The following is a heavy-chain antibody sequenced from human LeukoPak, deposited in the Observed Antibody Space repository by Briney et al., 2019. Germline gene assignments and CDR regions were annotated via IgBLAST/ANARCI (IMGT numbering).Heavy chain of an antibody. CDR3: ARVWYYYDSSGYYYAHTSTGWFDP. Sequence: SETLSLTCTVSGGSISIYYWSWIRQPPGKGLEWIGYIYYSGSTNYNPSLKSRVTISVDTSKNQFSLKLSSVTAADTAVYYCARVWYYYDSSGYYYAHTSTGWFDPWGQGTLVTVSS. D-gene: IGHD3-22*01. V-gene: IGHV4-59*01. CDR2: IYYSGST. CDR1: GGSISIYY. J-gene: IGHJ5*02.